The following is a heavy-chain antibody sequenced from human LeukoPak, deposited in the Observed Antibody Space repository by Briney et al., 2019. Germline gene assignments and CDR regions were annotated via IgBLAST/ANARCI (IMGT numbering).Heavy chain of an antibody. J-gene: IGHJ4*02. D-gene: IGHD6-6*01. CDR2: MNPNSGNT. Sequence: ASVKVSCKASGYTFTSYDINWVRQATGQGLEWMGWMNPNSGNTGYAQKFQGRVTMTRNTSISTAYMGLSSLRSEDTAVYYCARGKRYSSSRPFDYWGQGTLVTVSS. CDR3: ARGKRYSSSRPFDY. V-gene: IGHV1-8*01. CDR1: GYTFTSYD.